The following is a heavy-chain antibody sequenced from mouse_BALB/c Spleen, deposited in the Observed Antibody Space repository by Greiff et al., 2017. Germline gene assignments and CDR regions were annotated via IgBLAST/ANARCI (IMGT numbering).Heavy chain of an antibody. J-gene: IGHJ3*01. Sequence: EVQLVESGGDLVKPGGSLKLSCAASGFTFSSYGMSWVRQTPDKRLEWVATISSGGSYTYYPDSVKGRFTISRDNAKNTLYLQMSSLKSEDTAMYYCARRGGYDYDFAYWGQGTLVTVSA. CDR1: GFTFSSYG. CDR3: ARRGGYDYDFAY. D-gene: IGHD2-4*01. CDR2: ISSGGSYT. V-gene: IGHV5-6*01.